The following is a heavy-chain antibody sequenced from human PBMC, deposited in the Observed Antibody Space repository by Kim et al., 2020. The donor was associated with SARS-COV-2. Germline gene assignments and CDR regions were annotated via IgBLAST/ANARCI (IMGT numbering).Heavy chain of an antibody. CDR1: GFTFSSYW. D-gene: IGHD3-3*01. Sequence: GGSLRLSCAASGFTFSSYWMSWVRQAPGKGLEWVANIKQDGSEKYYVDSVKGRFTISRDNAKNSLYLQMNSLRAEDTAVYYCARDLTHYDFWSGYYDRGRGYFDYWGQGTLVTVSS. J-gene: IGHJ4*02. CDR2: IKQDGSEK. CDR3: ARDLTHYDFWSGYYDRGRGYFDY. V-gene: IGHV3-7*01.